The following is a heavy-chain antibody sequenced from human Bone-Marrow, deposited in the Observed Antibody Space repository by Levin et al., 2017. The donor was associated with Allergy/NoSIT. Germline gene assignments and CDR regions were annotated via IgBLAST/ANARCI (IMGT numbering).Heavy chain of an antibody. J-gene: IGHJ6*02. CDR3: VRVCELEQTYYYYYGMDV. V-gene: IGHV3-23*01. CDR1: GFTFNSYV. D-gene: IGHD1/OR15-1a*01. CDR2: ITDGGGST. Sequence: GESLKISCAASGFTFNSYVMSWVRQAPGKGLQWVSTITDGGGSTYYADSVEGRFTISRDNSKNTVFLQMNSLRAEDTAVYFCVRVCELEQTYYYYYGMDVWGQGTTVTVSS.